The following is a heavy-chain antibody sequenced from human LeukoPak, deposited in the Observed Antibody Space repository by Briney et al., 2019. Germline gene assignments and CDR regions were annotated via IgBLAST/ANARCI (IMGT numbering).Heavy chain of an antibody. CDR2: INHSGST. CDR3: ATLGEYYDTSGYYYN. V-gene: IGHV4-34*01. Sequence: SETLSLTCAVYGGSFSGFYWSWIRQPPGKGLEWIGEINHSGSTYYNPSLKSRVTISADTPKNQFSLELTSVTAADTAVYYCATLGEYYDTSGYYYNWGQGTLVTVSS. D-gene: IGHD3-22*01. CDR1: GGSFSGFY. J-gene: IGHJ4*02.